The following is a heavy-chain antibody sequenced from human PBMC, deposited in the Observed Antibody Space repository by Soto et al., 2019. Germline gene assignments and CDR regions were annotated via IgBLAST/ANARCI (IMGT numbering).Heavy chain of an antibody. CDR1: GGSISSGGYS. CDR2: IYYSGST. Sequence: SETLSLTCAVSGGSISSGGYSWSWIRQPPGKGLEWTGYIYYSGSTYYNPSLKSRVTISVDTSKNQFSLKLSSVTAADTAVYYCARARRYSYGPDYGMAVWGQGTTVTVSS. CDR3: ARARRYSYGPDYGMAV. V-gene: IGHV4-30-2*05. J-gene: IGHJ6*02. D-gene: IGHD5-18*01.